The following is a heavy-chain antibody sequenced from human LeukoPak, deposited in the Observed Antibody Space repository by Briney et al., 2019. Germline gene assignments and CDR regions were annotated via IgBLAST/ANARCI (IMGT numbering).Heavy chain of an antibody. CDR1: GGSFSGYY. CDR3: ARGGASSGWYPTASRSGMYQDNWFDP. CDR2: INHSGST. D-gene: IGHD6-19*01. J-gene: IGHJ5*02. V-gene: IGHV4-34*01. Sequence: SETLSLTCAVYGGSFSGYYWSWFRQPPGKGLEWIGEINHSGSTNYNPSLKSRVTISVDTSKNQFSLKLSSVTAADTAVYYCARGGASSGWYPTASRSGMYQDNWFDPWGQGTLVTVSS.